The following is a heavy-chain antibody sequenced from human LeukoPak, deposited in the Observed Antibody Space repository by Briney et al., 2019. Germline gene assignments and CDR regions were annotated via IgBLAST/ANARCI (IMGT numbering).Heavy chain of an antibody. CDR3: ARDRGRNSFDY. D-gene: IGHD1-14*01. V-gene: IGHV3-7*01. CDR1: GFTFSNYW. Sequence: GSLRLSCAASGFTFSNYWMSWVRQAPGNGPEWVASMKPDGSESWYVDSVKGRFTISRDNSKNLLYLQLTSLRAEDTALYYCARDRGRNSFDYWGQGTLVSVSS. J-gene: IGHJ4*02. CDR2: MKPDGSES.